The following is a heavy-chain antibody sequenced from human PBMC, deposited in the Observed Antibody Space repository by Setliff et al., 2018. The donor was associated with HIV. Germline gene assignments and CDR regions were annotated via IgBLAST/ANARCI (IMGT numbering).Heavy chain of an antibody. CDR3: ARPHSAQYYYDSSGYPGAFDI. V-gene: IGHV1-18*01. D-gene: IGHD3-22*01. CDR2: ISAYNGDT. CDR1: GYSFTSYG. Sequence: ASVKVSCKASGYSFTSYGITWVRQAPGQGLEWMGWISAYNGDTNYAQKFQGRVTITADESTSTAYMELSSLRSEDTAVYYCARPHSAQYYYDSSGYPGAFDIWGQGTMVTVSS. J-gene: IGHJ3*02.